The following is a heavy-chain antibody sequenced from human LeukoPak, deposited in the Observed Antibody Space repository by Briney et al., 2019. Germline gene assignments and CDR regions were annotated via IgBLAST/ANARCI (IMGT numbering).Heavy chain of an antibody. J-gene: IGHJ6*03. Sequence: PGGSLRLSCAASGFTFSNYWMHWVRQAPGKGLVWASRINTDGSSTNYADSVKGRFTISRDNAKNTVYLQMNSLRAEDTAVYYCANGAFRLYYIDVWGKGTTVTVSS. D-gene: IGHD3-16*01. CDR3: ANGAFRLYYIDV. CDR2: INTDGSST. CDR1: GFTFSNYW. V-gene: IGHV3-74*01.